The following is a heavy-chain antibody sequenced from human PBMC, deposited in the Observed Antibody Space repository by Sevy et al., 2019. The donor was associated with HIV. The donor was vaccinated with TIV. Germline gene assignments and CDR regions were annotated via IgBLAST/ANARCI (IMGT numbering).Heavy chain of an antibody. V-gene: IGHV3-48*02. CDR1: GFTFSSYN. J-gene: IGHJ4*02. D-gene: IGHD3-22*01. CDR2: ISGGGHTM. CDR3: AREDTSGYMYYFDF. Sequence: GGSLRLSCVASGFTFSSYNMNWVRQAPGKGLEWVSHISGGGHTMYYIDSVKDLFTVSRDNARKSLYLQMNSLRDEDTAVYYCAREDTSGYMYYFDFWGQGTRVTVSS.